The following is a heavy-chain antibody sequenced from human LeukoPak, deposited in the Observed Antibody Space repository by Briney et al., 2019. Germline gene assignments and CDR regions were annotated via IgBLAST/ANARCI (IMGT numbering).Heavy chain of an antibody. Sequence: GRSLRLSYAASGFTFSTYAMSWVRQAPGKGLEWVSVISGGGGSTYYADSVKGRFTISSDNSKNTLYLQMNSLRAEDTAVYYCASSRIHQLPAEFDPWGQGTLVTVSS. J-gene: IGHJ5*02. V-gene: IGHV3-23*01. CDR3: ASSRIHQLPAEFDP. CDR1: GFTFSTYA. D-gene: IGHD2-2*01. CDR2: ISGGGGST.